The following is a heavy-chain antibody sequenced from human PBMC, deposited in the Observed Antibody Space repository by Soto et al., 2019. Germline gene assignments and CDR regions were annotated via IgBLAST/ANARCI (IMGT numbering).Heavy chain of an antibody. CDR1: GFTFSSYE. CDR3: ARVPGITIFGVVIPHFDY. CDR2: ISSSGSTI. Sequence: EVQLVESGGGLVQPGGSLRLSCAASGFTFSSYEMNWVRQAPGKGLEWVSYISSSGSTIYYADSVKGRFTISRDNAKNSLYLQMNRLRAEDTAVYYCARVPGITIFGVVIPHFDYWGQGTLVTVSS. J-gene: IGHJ4*02. D-gene: IGHD3-3*01. V-gene: IGHV3-48*03.